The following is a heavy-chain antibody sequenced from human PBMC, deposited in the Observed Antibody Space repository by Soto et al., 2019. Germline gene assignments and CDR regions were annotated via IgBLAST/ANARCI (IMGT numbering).Heavy chain of an antibody. CDR3: ARAAIPSSSWYFWFDP. V-gene: IGHV1-69*01. Sequence: QVQLVQSGSEVKMPGSSVQVSCKTSGGTFSRHAINWVRQAPVQGLEWMGALIPLFGTTNDAQKFKGRVTIIADESTSTAYMELSSLTSEDAAGYSCARAAIPSSSWYFWFDPWGQGTLVTVSS. CDR2: LIPLFGTT. D-gene: IGHD6-13*01. CDR1: GGTFSRHA. J-gene: IGHJ5*02.